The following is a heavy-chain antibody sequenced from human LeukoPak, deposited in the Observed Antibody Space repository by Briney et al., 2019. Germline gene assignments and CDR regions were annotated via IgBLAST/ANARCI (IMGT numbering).Heavy chain of an antibody. CDR2: VYDTGSA. D-gene: IGHD1-20*01. J-gene: IGHJ5*02. Sequence: SETLSLTCSVSGGSIRSSAYSWGWIRLPPGKGLEWIGNVYDTGSAYYNPSLKSRVTISIDTSKNQFSLKVTSVTAADTAIYYCGTQHLTGINSRGWFDPWGQGTLVTVS. V-gene: IGHV4-39*07. CDR1: GGSIRSSAYS. CDR3: GTQHLTGINSRGWFDP.